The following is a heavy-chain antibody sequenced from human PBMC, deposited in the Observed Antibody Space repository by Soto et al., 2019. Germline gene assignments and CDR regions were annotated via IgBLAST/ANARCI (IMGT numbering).Heavy chain of an antibody. D-gene: IGHD6-13*01. Sequence: QVQLVESGGGVVQPGRSLRLSCAASGFTFSSYGMHWVRQAPGKGLEWVAVIWYDGSNKYYADSVKGRFTISRDNSKNTLYLQRNSLRAEDTAVYYCARDRLRAAAGKYFQHWGQGTLVTVSS. V-gene: IGHV3-33*01. CDR2: IWYDGSNK. J-gene: IGHJ1*01. CDR3: ARDRLRAAAGKYFQH. CDR1: GFTFSSYG.